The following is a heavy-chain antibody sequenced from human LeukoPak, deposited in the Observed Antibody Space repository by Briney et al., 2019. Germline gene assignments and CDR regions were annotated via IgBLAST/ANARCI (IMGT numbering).Heavy chain of an antibody. Sequence: GASVKVSCKASGYTFTGYYMHWVRQAPGQGLEWMGGIIPIFGTANYAQKFQGRVTITADESTSTAYMELSSLRSEDTAVYYCARGSYGARAGDYWGQGTLVTVSS. CDR1: GYTFTGYY. CDR3: ARGSYGARAGDY. D-gene: IGHD5-18*01. J-gene: IGHJ4*02. CDR2: IIPIFGTA. V-gene: IGHV1-69*13.